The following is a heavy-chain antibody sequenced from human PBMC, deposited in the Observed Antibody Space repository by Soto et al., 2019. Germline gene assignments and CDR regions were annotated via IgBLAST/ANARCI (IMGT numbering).Heavy chain of an antibody. Sequence: QVQLQESGPGLVKPSQILSLTCTVSGGSISSGGYYWSWIRHHPGKGLEWIAYISYSGTTYYNPSLKSRITLSVDTSKSQFSLKLSSVTAAATAVYYCARVVAAAGSGWFDPWGRGTLVTVSS. V-gene: IGHV4-31*03. CDR1: GGSISSGGYY. D-gene: IGHD2-15*01. CDR3: ARVVAAAGSGWFDP. J-gene: IGHJ5*02. CDR2: ISYSGTT.